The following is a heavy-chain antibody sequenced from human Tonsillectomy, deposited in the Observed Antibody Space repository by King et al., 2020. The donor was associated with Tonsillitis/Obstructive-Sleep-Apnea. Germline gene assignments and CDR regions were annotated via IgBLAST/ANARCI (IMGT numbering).Heavy chain of an antibody. CDR3: ERGYYVILTGYYWYYFDY. Sequence: VQLQQWGAGLLKPSETLSLTCAVYGGSFSDYYWNWIRQPPGKGLEWIGEINHSGSTNYSPSLKSRVTISVDTSKNQFSLKLSSVTAANTTVYYCERGYYVILTGYYWYYFDYWGQGTLVTVSS. D-gene: IGHD3-9*01. CDR1: GGSFSDYY. V-gene: IGHV4-34*01. CDR2: INHSGST. J-gene: IGHJ4*02.